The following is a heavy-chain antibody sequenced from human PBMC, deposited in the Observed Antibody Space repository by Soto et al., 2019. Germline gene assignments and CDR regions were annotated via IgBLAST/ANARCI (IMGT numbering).Heavy chain of an antibody. J-gene: IGHJ6*03. CDR2: INPNSGGT. V-gene: IGHV1-2*04. Sequence: ASVKVSCKASGYTFTGYYMHWVRQAPGQGLEWMGWINPNSGGTNYAQKFQGWVTMTRDTSISTAYMELSTLRSDDTAVYYCARGGDIVLMVYATDYYYYMDVWGKGTTVTVSS. CDR1: GYTFTGYY. D-gene: IGHD2-8*01. CDR3: ARGGDIVLMVYATDYYYYMDV.